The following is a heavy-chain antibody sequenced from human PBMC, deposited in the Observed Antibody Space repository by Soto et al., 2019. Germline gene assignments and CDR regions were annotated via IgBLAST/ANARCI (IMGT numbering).Heavy chain of an antibody. CDR1: GITATNGH. J-gene: IGHJ4*02. V-gene: IGHV3-53*01. D-gene: IGHD4-17*01. CDR2: IYSDDNT. Sequence: DVQLVKSGGGLIQPGGSLRLSCEASGITATNGHMNWVRQAPGKGLEWVSVIYSDDNTNYADAVKGRFTISRDTSKNTVYLQMNSLRAEDTAVYYCARDWNGDKYFDFWDQGSLVTVSS. CDR3: ARDWNGDKYFDF.